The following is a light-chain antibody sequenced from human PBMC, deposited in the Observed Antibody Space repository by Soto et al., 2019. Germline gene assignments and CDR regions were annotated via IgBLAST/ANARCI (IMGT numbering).Light chain of an antibody. CDR1: QSVNSN. Sequence: EIVMTQSPATLSVSPGERATLSCRASQSVNSNLAWFQQKPGQAPRLLTHGASTRATDIPARFSGSGSGTEFTLSISSLQPEDFAVYYCQQYNDWPLWTFGQGTKVDIK. V-gene: IGKV3-15*01. J-gene: IGKJ1*01. CDR3: QQYNDWPLWT. CDR2: GAS.